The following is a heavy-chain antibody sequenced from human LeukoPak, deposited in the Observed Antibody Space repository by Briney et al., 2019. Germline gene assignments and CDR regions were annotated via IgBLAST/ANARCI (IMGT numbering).Heavy chain of an antibody. J-gene: IGHJ4*02. CDR3: ARDLKDYDGSGYYLY. CDR2: TSGYNGNT. D-gene: IGHD3-22*01. V-gene: IGHV1-18*01. Sequence: GASVKVSCKASGYTFTSYAMNWVRQAPGQGREWMGWTSGYNGNTHYAEKLQGRVTMTTDTSTSTSYMELRSLRSDDTAVYYCARDLKDYDGSGYYLYWGQGTLVTVSS. CDR1: GYTFTSYA.